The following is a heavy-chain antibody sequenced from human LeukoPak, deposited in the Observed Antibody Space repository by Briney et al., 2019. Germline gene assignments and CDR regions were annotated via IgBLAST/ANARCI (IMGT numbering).Heavy chain of an antibody. V-gene: IGHV3-30-3*01. Sequence: GGSLRLSCAASGFTVSSNYMSWVRQAPGKGLEWVAVISYDGSNKYYADSVKGRFTISRDNSKNTLYLQMNSLRAEDTAVYYCAREPQDFWSGYFDYWGQGTLVTVSS. CDR2: ISYDGSNK. J-gene: IGHJ4*02. D-gene: IGHD3-3*01. CDR1: GFTVSSNY. CDR3: AREPQDFWSGYFDY.